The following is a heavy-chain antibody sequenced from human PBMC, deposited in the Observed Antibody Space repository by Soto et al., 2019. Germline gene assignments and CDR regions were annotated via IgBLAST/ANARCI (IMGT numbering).Heavy chain of an antibody. CDR2: IYWNDDK. J-gene: IGHJ4*02. D-gene: IGHD3-9*01. V-gene: IGHV2-5*01. CDR1: GFSLSTSGVG. CDR3: AHSLLYYDILTGYHTDY. Sequence: SGPTLVNPTQTLTLTCTFSGFSLSTSGVGVGWIRQPPGKALEWLALIYWNDDKRYSPSLKSRLTITKDTSKNQVVLTMTNMDPVDTATYYCAHSLLYYDILTGYHTDYWGQGTLVTVSS.